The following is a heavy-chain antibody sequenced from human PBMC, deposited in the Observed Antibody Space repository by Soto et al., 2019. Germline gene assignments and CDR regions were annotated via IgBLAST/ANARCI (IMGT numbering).Heavy chain of an antibody. Sequence: GPSVKVSCKASGYTFTSYGISWVRQSPGQGLEWMGWISAYNGNTNYAQKLQGRVTMTTDTSTSTAYMELRSLRSDDTAVYYCARVRPRGYCSGGSCYRVGAGFDIWGQGTMVT. J-gene: IGHJ3*02. D-gene: IGHD2-15*01. CDR3: ARVRPRGYCSGGSCYRVGAGFDI. CDR1: GYTFTSYG. CDR2: ISAYNGNT. V-gene: IGHV1-18*04.